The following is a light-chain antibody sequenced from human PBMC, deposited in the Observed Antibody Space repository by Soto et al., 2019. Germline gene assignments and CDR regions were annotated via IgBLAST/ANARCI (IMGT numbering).Light chain of an antibody. CDR2: GNT. V-gene: IGLV1-40*01. CDR3: QSHDSSQNSWV. CDR1: SSNIGAGYD. Sequence: QSVLTQPPSMSGAPGQGVTISCTGSSSNIGAGYDVHWYQLLPGTAPKLLIYGNTNRPSGVPYRFSGSKSGTSASLAIPGLRAEDEADYYCQSHDSSQNSWVFGGGTKLTVL. J-gene: IGLJ3*02.